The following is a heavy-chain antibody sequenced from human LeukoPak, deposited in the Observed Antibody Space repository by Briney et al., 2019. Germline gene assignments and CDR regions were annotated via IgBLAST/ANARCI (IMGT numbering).Heavy chain of an antibody. CDR2: MNPNSGGT. CDR3: ARDLVDIVATTYIAFDY. D-gene: IGHD5-12*01. V-gene: IGHV1-2*02. J-gene: IGHJ4*02. Sequence: ASVKVSCKASGYTFTGYYMHWVRQAPGQGLEWMGWMNPNSGGTNYAQKFQGRVTMTRDTSISTAYMELSRLRSDDTAVYYCARDLVDIVATTYIAFDYWGQGTLVTVSS. CDR1: GYTFTGYY.